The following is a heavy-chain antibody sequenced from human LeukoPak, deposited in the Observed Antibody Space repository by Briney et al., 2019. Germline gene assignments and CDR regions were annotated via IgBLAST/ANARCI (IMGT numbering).Heavy chain of an antibody. CDR2: IYYSGST. J-gene: IGHJ4*02. CDR1: GGSISSYY. D-gene: IGHD3-10*01. V-gene: IGHV4-59*08. Sequence: SETLSLTCTVSGGSISSYYWSWIRQPPGKGLEWIGYIYYSGSTNYNPSLKSRVTISVDTSKNQFSLKLSSVTAADTAVYYCARLNYYGSGSYYNVFDYWGQGTLVTVSS. CDR3: ARLNYYGSGSYYNVFDY.